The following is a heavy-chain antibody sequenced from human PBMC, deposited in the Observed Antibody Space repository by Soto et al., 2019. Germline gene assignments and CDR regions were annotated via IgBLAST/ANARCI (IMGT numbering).Heavy chain of an antibody. V-gene: IGHV3-53*01. Sequence: EVQLVESGGGLIQPGGSLRLSCAASGFTVSSNYMSWVRQAPGQGLEWVSVIYSGGSTYYADSVKGRFTISRDNSKNTLYLQRNSQGAEDTAVYYCAREGSGDCTNGVCYTRGIHAGGIDVWGQGTTVTVSS. CDR1: GFTVSSNY. D-gene: IGHD2-8*01. CDR2: IYSGGST. CDR3: AREGSGDCTNGVCYTRGIHAGGIDV. J-gene: IGHJ6*02.